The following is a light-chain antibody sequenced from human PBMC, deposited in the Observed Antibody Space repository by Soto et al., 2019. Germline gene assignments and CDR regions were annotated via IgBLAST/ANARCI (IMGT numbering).Light chain of an antibody. Sequence: QSALTQPASVSGSPGQSITISCTGTSSDVGGYNYVSWYQQYPGKAPKLMIYEVNNRPSGVSNRFSGSQSGNTASLTISGLQAEDEADYYCTSYTSNTTLVFGTGTKVTAL. CDR2: EVN. CDR3: TSYTSNTTLV. V-gene: IGLV2-14*01. J-gene: IGLJ1*01. CDR1: SSDVGGYNY.